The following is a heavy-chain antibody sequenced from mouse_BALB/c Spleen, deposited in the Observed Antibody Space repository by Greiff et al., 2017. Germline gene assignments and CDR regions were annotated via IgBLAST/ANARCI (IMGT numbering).Heavy chain of an antibody. Sequence: EVQRVESGPGLVKPSQSLSLTCTVTGYSITSDYAWNWIRQFPGNKLEWMGYISYSGSTSYNPSLKSRISITRDTSKNQFFLQLNSVTTEDTATYYCARSKYDAYWYFDVWGAGTTVTVSS. CDR1: GYSITSDYA. J-gene: IGHJ1*01. CDR3: ARSKYDAYWYFDV. D-gene: IGHD2-14*01. V-gene: IGHV3-2*02. CDR2: ISYSGST.